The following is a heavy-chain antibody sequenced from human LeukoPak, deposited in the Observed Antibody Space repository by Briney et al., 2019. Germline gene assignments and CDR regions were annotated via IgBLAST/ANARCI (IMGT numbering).Heavy chain of an antibody. D-gene: IGHD2-15*01. J-gene: IGHJ4*02. V-gene: IGHV4-38-2*01. CDR3: ARAHIVVVVAATLCFDY. Sequence: PSETLSLTCAVSGYSISSGYYWGWIRQPPGKGLEWIGSIYHSGSTYYNPSLKSRVTISVDTSKNQFSLKLSSVTAADTAVYYCARAHIVVVVAATLCFDYWGQGTLVTVSS. CDR2: IYHSGST. CDR1: GYSISSGYY.